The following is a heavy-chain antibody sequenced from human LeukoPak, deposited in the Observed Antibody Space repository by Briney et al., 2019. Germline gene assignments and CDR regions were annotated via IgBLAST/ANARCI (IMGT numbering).Heavy chain of an antibody. J-gene: IGHJ6*04. CDR1: GYTFTSYG. D-gene: IGHD1-14*01. CDR3: ARDHPDPNIMDV. V-gene: IGHV1-18*01. CDR2: TSAYNGNT. Sequence: APVKVSCKASGYTFTSYGISWVRQAPGQGLEWMGWTSAYNGNTNYAQKLQGRVTMTTDTSTSTAYMELRSLRSDDTAVYYCARDHPDPNIMDVWGKGTTVTVSS.